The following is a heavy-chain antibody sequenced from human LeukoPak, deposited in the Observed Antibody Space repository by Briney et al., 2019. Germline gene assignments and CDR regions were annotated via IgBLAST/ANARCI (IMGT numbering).Heavy chain of an antibody. CDR2: ISGSGGNT. CDR1: GFTFSSYA. Sequence: GGSLRPSCAASGFTFSSYAMSWVRQAPGKGLEWVSGISGSGGNTYYADSVKGRFTISRDNSKNTLFLQMNSLRAEDTAVYYCARGPGGDDHWGQGTLVTVSS. D-gene: IGHD3-16*01. J-gene: IGHJ4*02. V-gene: IGHV3-23*01. CDR3: ARGPGGDDH.